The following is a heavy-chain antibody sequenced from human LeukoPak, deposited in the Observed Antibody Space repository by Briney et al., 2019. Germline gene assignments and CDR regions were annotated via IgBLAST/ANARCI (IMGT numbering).Heavy chain of an antibody. CDR3: ARDQRIGGRYCSSTSCYPPDY. J-gene: IGHJ4*02. V-gene: IGHV3-74*01. CDR2: INSDGSST. D-gene: IGHD2-2*01. Sequence: GGSLRLSCAASGFTFSSYWMHWVRQAPGKGLVWVSRINSDGSSTSCADSVKGRFTISRDNAKNTLYLQMNSLRAEDTAVYYCARDQRIGGRYCSSTSCYPPDYWGQGTLVTVSS. CDR1: GFTFSSYW.